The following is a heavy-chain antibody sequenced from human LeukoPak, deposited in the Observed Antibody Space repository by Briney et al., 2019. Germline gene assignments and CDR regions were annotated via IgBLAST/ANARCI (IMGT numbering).Heavy chain of an antibody. CDR2: IGTAGDT. CDR1: GFTFSSYD. D-gene: IGHD3-16*02. J-gene: IGHJ4*02. CDR3: ARAGYDYVWGSYLVDY. Sequence: GGSLRLSCAASGFTFSSYDMHWVRQATGKGLEWVSAIGTAGDTYYPGSVKGRFTISRDNAKNTLYLQMNSLRAEDTAVYYCARAGYDYVWGSYLVDYWGQGTLVTVSS. V-gene: IGHV3-13*01.